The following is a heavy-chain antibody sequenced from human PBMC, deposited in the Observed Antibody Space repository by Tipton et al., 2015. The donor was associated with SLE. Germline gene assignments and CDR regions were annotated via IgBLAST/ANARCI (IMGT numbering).Heavy chain of an antibody. J-gene: IGHJ4*02. Sequence: QSGAEVKKPGASVKVSCKASGYTFTSYGISWMRQAPGQGLEWMGWISAYNGNTNYAQKLKGRLTMTTDTSTSTAYMELRSLRADDPAVYYFASGPGYSSGWSPYYFDYWGQGTLVTVSS. D-gene: IGHD6-19*01. CDR3: ASGPGYSSGWSPYYFDY. V-gene: IGHV1-18*01. CDR1: GYTFTSYG. CDR2: ISAYNGNT.